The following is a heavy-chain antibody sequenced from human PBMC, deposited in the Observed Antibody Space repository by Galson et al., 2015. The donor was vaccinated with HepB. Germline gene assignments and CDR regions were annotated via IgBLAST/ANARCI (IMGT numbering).Heavy chain of an antibody. CDR1: GFTFGDYA. CDR2: IRSKAYGGTT. Sequence: SLRLSCAASGFTFGDYAMSWFRQAPGKGLEWVGFIRSKAYGGTTEYAASVNGRFTISRDDSKSIAYLQMNSLKTEDTAVYYCTRVATPGGLEWLLTEPYFDYWGQGTLVTVSS. CDR3: TRVATPGGLEWLLTEPYFDY. V-gene: IGHV3-49*03. D-gene: IGHD3-3*01. J-gene: IGHJ4*02.